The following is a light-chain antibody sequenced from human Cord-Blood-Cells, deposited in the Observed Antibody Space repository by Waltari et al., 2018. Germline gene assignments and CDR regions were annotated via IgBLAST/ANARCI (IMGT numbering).Light chain of an antibody. Sequence: DIQMTQSPSSLSASVGDRVTTTCRASQSISSYLNLYQQKPGKAHKPLIYAASSLQSGVPSRFSGSGSGTDFTLTISSLQPEDFATYYCQQCYSTPPLLTFGPGTKVDIK. J-gene: IGKJ3*01. V-gene: IGKV1-39*01. CDR1: QSISSY. CDR2: AAS. CDR3: QQCYSTPPLLT.